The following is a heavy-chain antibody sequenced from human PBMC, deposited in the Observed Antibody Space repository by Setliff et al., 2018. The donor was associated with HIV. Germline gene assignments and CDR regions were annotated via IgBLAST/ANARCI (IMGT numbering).Heavy chain of an antibody. Sequence: LSLTCAVYGGSLSGYHWSWIRQSPEKGLEWIGEINHSGSTNYNPSLKSRVTISVDTYKNQFSLKLTSVTAADTAVYYCASCIFGDYARYFDLWGRGTLVTVSS. CDR3: ASCIFGDYARYFDL. CDR2: INHSGST. CDR1: GGSLSGYH. V-gene: IGHV4-34*01. J-gene: IGHJ2*01. D-gene: IGHD4-17*01.